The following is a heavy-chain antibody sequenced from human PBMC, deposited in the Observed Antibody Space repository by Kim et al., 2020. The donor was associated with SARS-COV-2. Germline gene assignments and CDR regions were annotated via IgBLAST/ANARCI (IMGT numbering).Heavy chain of an antibody. J-gene: IGHJ6*02. D-gene: IGHD3-3*01. Sequence: GGSLRLSCAASGFTFSSYSMNWVRQAPGKGLEWVSYISSSSSTIYYADSVKGRFTISRDNAKNSLYLQMNSLRDEDTAVYYCASFFPKVSPVYYYYGMDVWGQGTTVTVSS. CDR2: ISSSSSTI. CDR3: ASFFPKVSPVYYYYGMDV. V-gene: IGHV3-48*02. CDR1: GFTFSSYS.